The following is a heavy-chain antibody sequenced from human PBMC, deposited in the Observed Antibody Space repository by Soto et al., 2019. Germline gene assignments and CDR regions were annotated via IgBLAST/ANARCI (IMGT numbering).Heavy chain of an antibody. V-gene: IGHV1-69*02. CDR3: ASIDPSRPTVNAFDI. D-gene: IGHD1-26*01. CDR2: IIPIVRIP. J-gene: IGHJ3*02. Sequence: QVQLVQSGAEVRKTGSSVKVSCKASGGTFSSYTISWVRQAPGQGLEWMGRIIPIVRIPNYAQKFQGRLTITADGSTSTAYMELSSLRSDDTAVYYCASIDPSRPTVNAFDIWGQGTVVTVSS. CDR1: GGTFSSYT.